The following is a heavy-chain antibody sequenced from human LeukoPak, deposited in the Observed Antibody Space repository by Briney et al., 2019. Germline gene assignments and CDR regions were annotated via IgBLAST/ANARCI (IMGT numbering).Heavy chain of an antibody. D-gene: IGHD6-19*01. V-gene: IGHV1-8*01. CDR2: MNPNSGNT. CDR3: ARVEGLYQWGPENKIDIYWYFDL. Sequence: VASVKVSCKASGYTFTSYDINWVRQATGQGLEWMGWMNPNSGNTGYAQKFQGRVTMTRNTSISTAYMALSSLRSEDTAVYYCARVEGLYQWGPENKIDIYWYFDLWGRGTLVTVSS. J-gene: IGHJ2*01. CDR1: GYTFTSYD.